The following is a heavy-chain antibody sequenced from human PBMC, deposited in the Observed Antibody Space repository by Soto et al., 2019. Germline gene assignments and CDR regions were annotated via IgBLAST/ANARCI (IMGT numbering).Heavy chain of an antibody. Sequence: EVQLVESGGGSVQPGGSLRLSCAASGFTFSSYWMHWVRQAPGKGLVWVSRINTDGSSTGYADSVKGRFTISRDNAENTLYLQMHSLRAEDTAVYYCAREPYSGYGHFDYWGQGTLVTVFS. J-gene: IGHJ4*02. CDR1: GFTFSSYW. CDR3: AREPYSGYGHFDY. D-gene: IGHD5-12*01. CDR2: INTDGSST. V-gene: IGHV3-74*01.